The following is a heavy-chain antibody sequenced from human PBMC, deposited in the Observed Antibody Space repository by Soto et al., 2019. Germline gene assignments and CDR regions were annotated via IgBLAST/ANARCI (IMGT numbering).Heavy chain of an antibody. Sequence: SETLSLTCAVYGGSFSGYYWSWIRQPPGKGLEWIGEINHSGSTNYNPSLKSRVTMSVDTSKNQFSLYLSSVTAADTAVYYCARDNGYFDYWGQGALVT. J-gene: IGHJ4*02. CDR2: INHSGST. CDR3: ARDNGYFDY. CDR1: GGSFSGYY. D-gene: IGHD2-8*01. V-gene: IGHV4-34*01.